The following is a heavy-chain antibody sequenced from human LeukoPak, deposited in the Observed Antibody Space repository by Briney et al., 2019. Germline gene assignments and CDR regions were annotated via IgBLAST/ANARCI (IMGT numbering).Heavy chain of an antibody. Sequence: SGPTLANPTQTLTLTCTFSGFSLSTSGVGVGWIRQPPGKAVEWLALIYSDDGKLSSPSLKSRLTITTDTSKNQVVLTLTNMDPVDTATYYCAHSPESGYLDYWGQGTLVTVSS. CDR2: IYSDDGK. D-gene: IGHD3-22*01. J-gene: IGHJ4*02. CDR3: AHSPESGYLDY. CDR1: GFSLSTSGVG. V-gene: IGHV2-5*02.